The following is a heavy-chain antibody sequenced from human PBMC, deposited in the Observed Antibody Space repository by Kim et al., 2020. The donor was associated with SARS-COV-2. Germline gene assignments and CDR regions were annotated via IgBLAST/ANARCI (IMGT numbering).Heavy chain of an antibody. CDR2: IYYSGST. CDR3: ARDRGFGELWGWFDP. V-gene: IGHV4-39*07. D-gene: IGHD3-10*01. Sequence: SETLSLPCTVSGGSISSSSYYWGWIRQPPGKGLEWIGSIYYSGSTYYNPSLKSRVTISVDTSKNQFSLKLSSVTAADTAVYYCARDRGFGELWGWFDPWGQGTLVTVSS. J-gene: IGHJ5*02. CDR1: GGSISSSSYY.